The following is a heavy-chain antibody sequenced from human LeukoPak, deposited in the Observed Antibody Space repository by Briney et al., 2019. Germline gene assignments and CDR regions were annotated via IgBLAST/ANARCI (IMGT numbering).Heavy chain of an antibody. Sequence: ASVKVSCKASGYTFTGHYMHWVRQAPGQGLEWMGWINPKNAGTNFAQRFQGRVTMTRDTSISTVYMELSRLRSDDTALYYCARDQGGSYGIALGYWGQGTLVTVSS. CDR2: INPKNAGT. CDR1: GYTFTGHY. J-gene: IGHJ4*02. CDR3: ARDQGGSYGIALGY. V-gene: IGHV1-2*02. D-gene: IGHD1-26*01.